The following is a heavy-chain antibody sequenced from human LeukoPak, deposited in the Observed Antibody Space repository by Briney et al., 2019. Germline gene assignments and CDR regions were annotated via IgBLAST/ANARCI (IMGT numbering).Heavy chain of an antibody. CDR2: ISSSSSYI. V-gene: IGHV3-21*01. D-gene: IGHD5-18*01. Sequence: GGSLRLSCAASGFTFSSYSMNWVRQAPGKGLEWVSSISSSSSYIYYAGSVKGRFTISRDNAKNSLYLQMNSLRAEDTAVYYCASGGYSYGYSGYYYGMDVWGQGTTVTVSS. J-gene: IGHJ6*02. CDR3: ASGGYSYGYSGYYYGMDV. CDR1: GFTFSSYS.